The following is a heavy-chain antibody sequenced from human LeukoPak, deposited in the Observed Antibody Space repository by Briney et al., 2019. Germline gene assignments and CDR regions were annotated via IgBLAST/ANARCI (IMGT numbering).Heavy chain of an antibody. CDR2: INSNSGGT. CDR1: GYTFTGYY. V-gene: IGHV1-2*02. CDR3: ARDPQYCSGGSCYLSRHDAFDI. Sequence: GASVKVSCKASGYTFTGYYMHWVRQAPGQGLEWMGWINSNSGGTNYAQKFQGRVTMTRDTSISTAYMELSRLRSDDTAVYYCARDPQYCSGGSCYLSRHDAFDIWGQGTMVTVSS. D-gene: IGHD2-15*01. J-gene: IGHJ3*02.